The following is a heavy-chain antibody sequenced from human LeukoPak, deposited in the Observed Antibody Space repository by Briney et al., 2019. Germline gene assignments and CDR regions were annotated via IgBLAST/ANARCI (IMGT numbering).Heavy chain of an antibody. V-gene: IGHV1-69*13. Sequence: ASVKVSCKASGGTFSSYAISWVRQAPGQGLEWMGGIIPIFGTANYAQKFQGRVTITADESTSTAYMELSSQRSEDTAVYYCARAAEDYHIDNWFDPWGQGTLVTVSS. J-gene: IGHJ5*02. CDR2: IIPIFGTA. CDR1: GGTFSSYA. D-gene: IGHD4-11*01. CDR3: ARAAEDYHIDNWFDP.